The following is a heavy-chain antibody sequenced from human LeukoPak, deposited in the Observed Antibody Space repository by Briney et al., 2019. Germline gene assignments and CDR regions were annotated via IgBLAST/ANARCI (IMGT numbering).Heavy chain of an antibody. Sequence: APVKVSCKVSGYTLTELSMHWVRQAPGKGLEWMGGFDPEDGETIYAQKFQGRVTMTEDTSTDTAYMELSSLRSEDTAVYYCATGGYDILTGYYGDARRGYYFDYWGQGTLVTVSS. V-gene: IGHV1-24*01. CDR3: ATGGYDILTGYYGDARRGYYFDY. CDR2: FDPEDGET. CDR1: GYTLTELS. D-gene: IGHD3-9*01. J-gene: IGHJ4*02.